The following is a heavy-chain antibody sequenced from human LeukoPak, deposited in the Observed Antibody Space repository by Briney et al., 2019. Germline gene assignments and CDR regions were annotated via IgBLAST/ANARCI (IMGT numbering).Heavy chain of an antibody. CDR2: INPNSGGT. CDR3: ARVLEIEAAGNDY. J-gene: IGHJ4*02. CDR1: GYSISSYA. D-gene: IGHD6-13*01. V-gene: IGHV1-2*02. Sequence: EASVKASCKASGYSISSYAMNWVRQAPGQGLEWMGGINPNSGGTKYAQKFQGRVTMTRDTSISTAYMELSRLRSDDTAVYYCARVLEIEAAGNDYWGQGTLVTVSS.